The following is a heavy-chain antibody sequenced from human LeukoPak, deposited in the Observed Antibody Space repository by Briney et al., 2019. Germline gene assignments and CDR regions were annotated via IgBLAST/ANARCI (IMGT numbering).Heavy chain of an antibody. CDR1: GFIFDDYG. CDR2: ITWNGGST. J-gene: IGHJ2*01. D-gene: IGHD3-10*01. Sequence: PGGSLRLSCAASGFIFDDYGMHWVRQAPGKGLEWVSVITWNGGSTGYRDSVKGRFTISRDNAKNSLYLQMNSLRVEDTVLYYCAREGSGPPWGYFDLWGRGSLVTVSS. V-gene: IGHV3-20*04. CDR3: AREGSGPPWGYFDL.